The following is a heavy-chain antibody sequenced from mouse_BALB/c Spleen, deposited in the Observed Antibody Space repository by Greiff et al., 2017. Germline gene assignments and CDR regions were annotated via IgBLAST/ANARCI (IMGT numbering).Heavy chain of an antibody. CDR2: IDPANGNT. CDR1: GFNIKDTY. J-gene: IGHJ3*01. CDR3: ARRFWFAY. V-gene: IGHV14-3*02. Sequence: EVQLQQSGAELVKPGASVKLSCTASGFNIKDTYMHWVKQRPEQGLEWIGRIDPANGNTKYDPKFQGKATITADTSSNTAYLQLSILTSEDTAVYYCARRFWFAYWGQGTLVTVSA.